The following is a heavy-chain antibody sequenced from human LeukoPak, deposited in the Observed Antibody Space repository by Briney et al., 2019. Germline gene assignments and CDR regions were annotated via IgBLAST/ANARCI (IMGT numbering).Heavy chain of an antibody. Sequence: SETLSLTCTVSGGSLSSYYWSWIRQPPGKGLEWIGYIYYIGSTNYNPSLTGRVTLSVDTPKDQSSLTPSSVTAAAPAVYYFARHLANVRWGVNPRWFDPWGQGTLVTVSS. CDR2: IYYIGST. D-gene: IGHD3-10*02. CDR1: GGSLSSYY. J-gene: IGHJ5*02. CDR3: ARHLANVRWGVNPRWFDP. V-gene: IGHV4-59*08.